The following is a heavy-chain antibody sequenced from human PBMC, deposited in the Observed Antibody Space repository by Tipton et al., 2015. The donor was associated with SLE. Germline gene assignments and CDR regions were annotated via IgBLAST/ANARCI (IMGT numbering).Heavy chain of an antibody. D-gene: IGHD1-26*01. V-gene: IGHV3-33*08. J-gene: IGHJ4*02. CDR2: IWNDGNNR. CDR3: ASVGY. Sequence: SLRLSCVASGFTFSDSYMCWVRQAPGEGPEWVALIWNDGNNRYYADSVKGRFTISRDNSKNTLFLQMNSLRAEDTAVYYCASVGYWGQGTLVTVSS. CDR1: GFTFSDSY.